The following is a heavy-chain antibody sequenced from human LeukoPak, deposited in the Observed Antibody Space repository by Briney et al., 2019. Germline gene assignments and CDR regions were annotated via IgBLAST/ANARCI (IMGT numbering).Heavy chain of an antibody. D-gene: IGHD6-13*01. J-gene: IGHJ6*03. V-gene: IGHV4-30-4*01. Sequence: SETLSLTCTVSGGSINGGDYYWGWIRQPPGKGLEWIGYIYYSGKTYYSPSLKSRVTMSVDTSRNQFSLRLSSVTAADTAVYYCARERQQLVPYYYYYYYMDVWGKGTTVTVSS. CDR1: GGSINGGDYY. CDR2: IYYSGKT. CDR3: ARERQQLVPYYYYYYYMDV.